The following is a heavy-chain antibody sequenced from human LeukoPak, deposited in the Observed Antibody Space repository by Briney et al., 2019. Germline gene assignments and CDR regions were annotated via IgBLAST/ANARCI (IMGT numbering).Heavy chain of an antibody. V-gene: IGHV3-30*02. Sequence: SGGSLRLSCAASGFTFSSYGMHWVRQAPGKGLEWVAFIRYDGSNKYYADSVKGRFTISRDNSKNTLYLQMNSLRAEDSAVYYCARVFTMVRGVDYWGQGTLVTVSS. CDR2: IRYDGSNK. D-gene: IGHD3-10*01. CDR1: GFTFSSYG. J-gene: IGHJ4*02. CDR3: ARVFTMVRGVDY.